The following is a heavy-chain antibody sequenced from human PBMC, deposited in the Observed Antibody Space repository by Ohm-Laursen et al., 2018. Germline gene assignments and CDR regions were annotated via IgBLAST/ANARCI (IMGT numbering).Heavy chain of an antibody. J-gene: IGHJ1*01. Sequence: ASVTVSCKASGYTFKTYGISWVRQAPGQGLEWMVWINPYNGNTNYAQKLQGRVTMTADTSTSTAYMELRSLRSDDMAVYYCARDVSRYSGTYHEYFQHWGQGTLVTVSS. CDR3: ARDVSRYSGTYHEYFQH. CDR1: GYTFKTYG. V-gene: IGHV1-18*03. CDR2: INPYNGNT. D-gene: IGHD1-26*01.